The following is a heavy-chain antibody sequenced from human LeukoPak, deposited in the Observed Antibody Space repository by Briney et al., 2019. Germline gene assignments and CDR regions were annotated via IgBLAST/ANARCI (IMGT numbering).Heavy chain of an antibody. V-gene: IGHV3-21*01. CDR3: ARVDTYYYDSSGYHSGDY. CDR1: GFTFSSYS. J-gene: IGHJ4*02. Sequence: GGSLRLSCAASGFTFSSYSMNWVRQAPGKGLEWVSSISSSSSYIYYADSVKGRFTISRDNAKNSLYLQMNSLRAEDTAVYYCARVDTYYYDSSGYHSGDYWGQGTLVTVSS. D-gene: IGHD3-22*01. CDR2: ISSSSSYI.